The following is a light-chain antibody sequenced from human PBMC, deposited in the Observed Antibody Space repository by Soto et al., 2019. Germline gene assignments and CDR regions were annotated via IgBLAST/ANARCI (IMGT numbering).Light chain of an antibody. CDR2: AAS. V-gene: IGKV1-8*01. CDR1: QGISSY. Sequence: AIRMTQSPPSFSASTGDRVTITCRASQGISSYLAWYQQKPGKAPKLLIYAASTLQSGVPSRFSGSGSGTDFTLTISCLQSEDFATYYCQQYYSYPITFGQGTRLEI. J-gene: IGKJ5*01. CDR3: QQYYSYPIT.